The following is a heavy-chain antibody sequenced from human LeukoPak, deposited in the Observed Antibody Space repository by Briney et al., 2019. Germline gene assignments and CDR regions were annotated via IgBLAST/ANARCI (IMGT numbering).Heavy chain of an antibody. D-gene: IGHD1-7*01. J-gene: IGHJ6*02. CDR3: ARGTTPYYYYYGMDV. CDR1: GFTFSSYS. V-gene: IGHV3-48*01. CDR2: ISSSSTI. Sequence: GGSLRLSCAASGFTFSSYSMNWVRQAPGKGLEWVSYISSSSTIYYADSVKGRFTISRDNAKNSLYLQMNSLRAEDTAVYYCARGTTPYYYYYGMDVWGQGTTVTVSS.